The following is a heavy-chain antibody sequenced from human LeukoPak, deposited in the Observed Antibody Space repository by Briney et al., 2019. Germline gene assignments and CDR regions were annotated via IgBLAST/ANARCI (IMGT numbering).Heavy chain of an antibody. CDR3: TTDHLNYDSSGYYY. J-gene: IGHJ4*02. Sequence: GGSLRLTWGASGFTFSNSWMSWIHQAPGKVLKWVVRIKSKTDGGTTDYDAPVKGRFTISRDDSKNTLYLQMNSLKTEDTAVYYCTTDHLNYDSSGYYYWGQGTLVTVSS. D-gene: IGHD3-22*01. CDR1: GFTFSNSW. V-gene: IGHV3-15*01. CDR2: IKSKTDGGTT.